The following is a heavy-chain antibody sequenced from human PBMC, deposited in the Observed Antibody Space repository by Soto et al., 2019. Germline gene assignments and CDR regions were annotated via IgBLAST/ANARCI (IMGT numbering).Heavy chain of an antibody. CDR1: GYSGSSVYC. CDR3: ARTFPILYFMDV. Sequence: PSETLSLTCPVSGYSGSSVYCWCWIRQPPGKGLEWIGSIYHSGSTYYNPSLKSRVTISVDTSKNQFSLKLSSVTAADTAVYYCARTFPILYFMDVWGQGTTVT. D-gene: IGHD2-15*01. V-gene: IGHV4-38-2*01. CDR2: IYHSGST. J-gene: IGHJ6*02.